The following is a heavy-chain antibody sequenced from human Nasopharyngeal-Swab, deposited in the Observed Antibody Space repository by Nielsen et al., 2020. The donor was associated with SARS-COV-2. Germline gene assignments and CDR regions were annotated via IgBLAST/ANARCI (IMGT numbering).Heavy chain of an antibody. D-gene: IGHD3-9*01. CDR2: IYSGGST. V-gene: IGHV3-53*01. J-gene: IGHJ6*03. Sequence: VRQAPGKGLEWVSVIYSGGSTYYADSVKGRFTISRDNSKNTLHLQMNSLRAEDTAVYYCARTQYYDILTGYYYYYYYMDVWGKGTTVTVSS. CDR3: ARTQYYDILTGYYYYYYYMDV.